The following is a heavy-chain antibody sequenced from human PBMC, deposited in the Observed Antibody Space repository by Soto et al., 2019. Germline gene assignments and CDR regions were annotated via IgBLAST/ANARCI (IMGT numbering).Heavy chain of an antibody. CDR2: IYYSGST. D-gene: IGHD5-12*01. Sequence: SETLSLTCTVSGGSISSYYWSWIRQPPGKGLEWTGYIYYSGSTNYNPSLKSRVTISVDTSKNQFSLKLSSVTAADTAVYYCARCRDGYKDHYFDYWGLGTLVTVSS. CDR1: GGSISSYY. CDR3: ARCRDGYKDHYFDY. J-gene: IGHJ4*02. V-gene: IGHV4-59*01.